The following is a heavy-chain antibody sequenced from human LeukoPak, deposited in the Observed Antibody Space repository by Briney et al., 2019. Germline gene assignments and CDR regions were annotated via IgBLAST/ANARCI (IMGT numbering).Heavy chain of an antibody. CDR1: GFTFKDYG. CDR3: AKHMRATNTYSFFGLDV. J-gene: IGHJ6*02. D-gene: IGHD1-26*01. Sequence: HPGRSLRLSCAATGFTFKDYGMHWVRQPLGKGLEWVSSINWNGGGTDYADSVKGRFTISRDNAKNSLYLQLSSLRPEDTALYYCAKHMRATNTYSFFGLDVWGQGTTVTVSS. V-gene: IGHV3-9*01. CDR2: INWNGGGT.